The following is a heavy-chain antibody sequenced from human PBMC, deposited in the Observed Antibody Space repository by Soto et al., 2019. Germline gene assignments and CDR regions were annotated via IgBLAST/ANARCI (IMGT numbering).Heavy chain of an antibody. V-gene: IGHV4-39*01. CDR1: GGSISSSSYY. J-gene: IGHJ4*02. Sequence: SETLSLTCTVSGGSISSSSYYWGWIRQPPGKGLEWIGSIYYSGSTYYNPSLKSRVTISVDTSKNQFSLKLSSVTAADTAVYYCARLGIAVAGTGTNYFDYWGQGTLVTVSS. CDR2: IYYSGST. CDR3: ARLGIAVAGTGTNYFDY. D-gene: IGHD6-19*01.